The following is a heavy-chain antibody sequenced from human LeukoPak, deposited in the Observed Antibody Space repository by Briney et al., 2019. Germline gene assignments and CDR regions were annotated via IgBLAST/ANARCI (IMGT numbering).Heavy chain of an antibody. V-gene: IGHV3-20*01. J-gene: IGHJ6*02. CDR3: ARVTGQNYYYYYGMDV. CDR1: GFTFDDYG. Sequence: GGSLRLSCAASGFTFDDYGMSWVRQAPGKGLGWVSGINWNGGSTGYADSVKGRFTISRDNAKNSLYLQMNSLRAEDTALYHCARVTGQNYYYYYGMDVWGQGTTVTVSS. D-gene: IGHD1-20*01. CDR2: INWNGGST.